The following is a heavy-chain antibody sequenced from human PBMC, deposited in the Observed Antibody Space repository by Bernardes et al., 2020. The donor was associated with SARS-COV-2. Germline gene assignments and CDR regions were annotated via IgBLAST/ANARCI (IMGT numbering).Heavy chain of an antibody. CDR2: IYYSGGT. CDR1: GGSISSGGYY. CDR3: ARDQAAFYYYGSGSYPNWFDP. V-gene: IGHV4-31*03. Sequence: TLSLTCTVSGGSISSGGYYWSWIRQHPGKGLEWIGYIYYSGGTYYNPSLKSRVTISVDTSKNQFSLKLSSVTAADTAVYYCARDQAAFYYYGSGSYPNWFDPWGQGTLVTVSS. J-gene: IGHJ5*02. D-gene: IGHD3-10*01.